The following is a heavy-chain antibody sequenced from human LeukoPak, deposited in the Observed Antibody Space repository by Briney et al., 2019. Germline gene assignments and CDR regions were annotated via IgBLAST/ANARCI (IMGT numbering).Heavy chain of an antibody. J-gene: IGHJ4*02. D-gene: IGHD3-9*01. CDR2: IRFDGSNI. CDR1: GFSFSTYG. Sequence: GGSLRLSCAASGFSFSTYGMHWVRQAPGKGLEWVTYIRFDGSNIYYAESVKGRFTISRDNSKNTLYLQMNSLRAEDTAVYYCARGGVRYFDWLYYFDYWGQGTLVTVSS. V-gene: IGHV3-30*02. CDR3: ARGGVRYFDWLYYFDY.